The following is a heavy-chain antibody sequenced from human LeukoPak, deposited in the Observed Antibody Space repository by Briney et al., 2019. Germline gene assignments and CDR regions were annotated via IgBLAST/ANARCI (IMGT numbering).Heavy chain of an antibody. D-gene: IGHD3-3*01. CDR1: GYTFTSYD. Sequence: ASVKVSCKASGYTFTSYDINWVRQATGQGLEWMGWMNPNSGNTGYAQKFQGRVTITRNTSISTAYMELSSLRSEDTAVYYCARGRYYDFWSGYYDDYWGQGTLVTVSS. CDR2: MNPNSGNT. V-gene: IGHV1-8*03. CDR3: ARGRYYDFWSGYYDDY. J-gene: IGHJ4*02.